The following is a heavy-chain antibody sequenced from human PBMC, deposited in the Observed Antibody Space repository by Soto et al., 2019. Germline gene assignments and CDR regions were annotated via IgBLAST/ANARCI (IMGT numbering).Heavy chain of an antibody. CDR1: GFNVGAFA. Sequence: GGSLRLSCAASGFNVGAFAVNWVRQAPGKGLEWVSGISVSDAFIYYADSVRGRFSISRDASENILYLQMNSLRVDDTALYYCTRETVAGITGLDYWGPGTLVTVYS. CDR2: ISVSDAFI. V-gene: IGHV3-23*01. J-gene: IGHJ4*02. CDR3: TRETVAGITGLDY. D-gene: IGHD1-20*01.